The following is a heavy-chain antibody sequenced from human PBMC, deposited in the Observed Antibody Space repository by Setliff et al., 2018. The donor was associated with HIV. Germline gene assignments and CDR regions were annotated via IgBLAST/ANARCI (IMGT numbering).Heavy chain of an antibody. V-gene: IGHV3-7*03. Sequence: HPGGSLRLSCAASGFTLGSDWMSWVRQAPGKGLEWVASIKEDGSEKYYVDSLKGRFTISRDTAKNTLYLQVSSLRAEDTAVYYCASLLPVDYWGQGTLVTVSS. CDR2: IKEDGSEK. J-gene: IGHJ4*02. CDR3: ASLLPVDY. D-gene: IGHD2-15*01. CDR1: GFTLGSDW.